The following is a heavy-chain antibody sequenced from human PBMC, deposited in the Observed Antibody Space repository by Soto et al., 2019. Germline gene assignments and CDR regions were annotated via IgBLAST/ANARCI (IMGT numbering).Heavy chain of an antibody. CDR2: IIPIFGTA. CDR1: GGTFSSYA. V-gene: IGHV1-69*13. J-gene: IGHJ6*02. CDR3: ARDRDAYGGNSYYYYGMDV. Sequence: SVKVSCKASGGTFSSYAISWVRQAPGQGLEWMGGIIPIFGTANYAQKFQGRVTITADESTSTAYMELSSLRSEDTAVYYCARDRDAYGGNSYYYYGMDVWGQGTTVTVSS. D-gene: IGHD4-17*01.